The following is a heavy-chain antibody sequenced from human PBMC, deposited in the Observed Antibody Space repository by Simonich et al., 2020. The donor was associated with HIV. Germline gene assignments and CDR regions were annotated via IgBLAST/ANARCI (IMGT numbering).Heavy chain of an antibody. V-gene: IGHV1-69-2*01. Sequence: EVQLVQSGAEVKKPGATMKISCNISGHTFIDYYLHWLQQAPGKGLARVRLIYPEDGETIYAGKFQGRVTITADTSTDTVYMELSSLRSEDTAMYYCATVVVLPAATRGTWFDPWGQGTLVTVSS. D-gene: IGHD2-2*01. J-gene: IGHJ5*02. CDR2: IYPEDGET. CDR3: ATVVVLPAATRGTWFDP. CDR1: GHTFIDYY.